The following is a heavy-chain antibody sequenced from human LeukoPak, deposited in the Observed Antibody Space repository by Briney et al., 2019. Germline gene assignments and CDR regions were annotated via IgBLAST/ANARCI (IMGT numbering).Heavy chain of an antibody. D-gene: IGHD3/OR15-3a*01. CDR2: INPNSGDT. Sequence: GASVKVSCKASGYTFTGYSIYWVRQAPGQGLEWMGGINPNSGDTNFAQKFQGRVTMTRDTSISTAYMELSGLRSDDTAIYYCARGYVWIEMGLGYWGQGTPVTVSS. V-gene: IGHV1-2*02. CDR1: GYTFTGYS. J-gene: IGHJ4*02. CDR3: ARGYVWIEMGLGY.